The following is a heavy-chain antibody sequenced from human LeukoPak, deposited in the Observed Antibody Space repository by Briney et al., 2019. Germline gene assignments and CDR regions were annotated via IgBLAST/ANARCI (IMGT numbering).Heavy chain of an antibody. J-gene: IGHJ6*02. D-gene: IGHD2-2*01. CDR1: GGTFSSYT. Sequence: SVKVSCKASGGTFSSYTISWVRQAPGQGLEWMGRIIPILGIANYAQKFQGRVTITADKSTSTAYMELSSLRSEDTAVYYCTYCSSTSCYSCYGMDVWGQGTTVTVSS. CDR2: IIPILGIA. CDR3: TYCSSTSCYSCYGMDV. V-gene: IGHV1-69*02.